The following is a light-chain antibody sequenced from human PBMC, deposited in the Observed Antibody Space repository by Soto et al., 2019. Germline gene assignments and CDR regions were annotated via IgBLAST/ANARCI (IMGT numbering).Light chain of an antibody. CDR1: QRITT. CDR3: QQYYDWPT. V-gene: IGKV3-15*01. CDR2: GLS. Sequence: EIVMTQSPATLSLSPGERATLSCRASQRITTVAWYQQKPGQAPRLLIYGLSIRAPGVPARCSVSGSGTEFTLTIRSLQSEDFAVYFCQQYYDWPTFGQGTRVEVK. J-gene: IGKJ1*01.